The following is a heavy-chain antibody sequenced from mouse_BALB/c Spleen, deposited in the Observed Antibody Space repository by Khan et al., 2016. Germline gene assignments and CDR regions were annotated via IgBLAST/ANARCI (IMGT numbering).Heavy chain of an antibody. V-gene: IGHV3-8*02. CDR2: ISYSGIT. CDR1: GDSITSGY. J-gene: IGHJ2*01. D-gene: IGHD2-3*01. CDR3: ERYDGYSFED. Sequence: EVQLQESGPSLVKPSQTLSLTCSVSGDSITSGYWNWIRKFPGNKLEYMGYISYSGITYYNPSLKSRLSITRDTSKNQYYLQLKSVTPEDTATYDVERYDGYSFEDWGQGTTLTVSS.